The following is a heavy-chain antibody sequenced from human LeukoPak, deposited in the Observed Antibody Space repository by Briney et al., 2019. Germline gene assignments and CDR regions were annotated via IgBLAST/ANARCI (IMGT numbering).Heavy chain of an antibody. CDR1: GFTFSTYG. Sequence: SGGSLRLSCAASGFTFSTYGMNWVRQAPGKGLEWVSYITSSSNYIYYADSVKGRFTISRDNAKNSLYLQMNSLRAEDTAVYYCARRLDSSGSHFDYWGQGTLVTVSS. CDR3: ARRLDSSGSHFDY. V-gene: IGHV3-21*01. CDR2: ITSSSNYI. D-gene: IGHD3-22*01. J-gene: IGHJ4*02.